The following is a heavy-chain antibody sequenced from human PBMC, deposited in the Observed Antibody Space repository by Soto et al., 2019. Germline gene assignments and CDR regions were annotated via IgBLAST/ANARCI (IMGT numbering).Heavy chain of an antibody. J-gene: IGHJ4*02. Sequence: SGTLSLTCTVSGGSMNTYYWGWLRQPPGKGLEWVGYIYYSGSTTDSPSLKSRVTISVDTSKNQFSLKLNSVTAADTAVYYCARLGGYYQAFDQWGQGSLVTVSS. D-gene: IGHD3-22*01. V-gene: IGHV4-59*08. CDR3: ARLGGYYQAFDQ. CDR2: IYYSGST. CDR1: GGSMNTYY.